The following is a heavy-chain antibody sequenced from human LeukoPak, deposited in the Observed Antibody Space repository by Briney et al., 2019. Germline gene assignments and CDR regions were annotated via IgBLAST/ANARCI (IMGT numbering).Heavy chain of an antibody. D-gene: IGHD2/OR15-2a*01. CDR2: IYRTGST. V-gene: IGHV4-61*02. CDR3: VRDLGVSLPFDY. J-gene: IGHJ4*02. CDR1: GASISSTNYY. Sequence: PSETLSLTCTVSGASISSTNYYWSWIRQSAGKGPEWIGRIYRTGSTNYNPSLKSRVTISLDTSKNQFSLKLSAVTAADTAVYYCVRDLGVSLPFDYWGQGVLVTVSS.